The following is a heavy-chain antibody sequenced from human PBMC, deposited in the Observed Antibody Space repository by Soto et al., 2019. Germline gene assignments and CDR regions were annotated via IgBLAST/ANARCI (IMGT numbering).Heavy chain of an antibody. D-gene: IGHD2-8*01. J-gene: IGHJ5*02. V-gene: IGHV4-34*01. Sequence: SETLSLTCAVYGGSFSGYYWSWIRQPPGKGLEWIGEINYSGSTNYNPSLKSRVTISVDTSKNQFSLKLSSVTAADTAVYYCARMVMGFDPWGQGTLVTVSS. CDR1: GGSFSGYY. CDR3: ARMVMGFDP. CDR2: INYSGST.